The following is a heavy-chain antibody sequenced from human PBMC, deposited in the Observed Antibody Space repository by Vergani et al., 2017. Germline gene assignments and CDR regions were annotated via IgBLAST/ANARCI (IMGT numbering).Heavy chain of an antibody. Sequence: QVHLVESGGGVVQPGRSLRLSCVVSGFTSSYYGMHWVRQAPGKWLEWVAVISYDGTQKYYADSVKGRFTISRDNSKGTLYLQMNSLRTEDTAVYYCATKSCGTPGCQIGYFREWGQGTLVTVSS. CDR1: GFTSSYYG. V-gene: IGHV3-30*03. D-gene: IGHD1-1*01. CDR2: ISYDGTQK. CDR3: ATKSCGTPGCQIGYFRE. J-gene: IGHJ1*01.